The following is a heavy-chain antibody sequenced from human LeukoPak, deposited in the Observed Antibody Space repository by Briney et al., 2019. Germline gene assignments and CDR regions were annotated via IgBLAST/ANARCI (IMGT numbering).Heavy chain of an antibody. J-gene: IGHJ5*02. V-gene: IGHV3-23*01. CDR3: AKHREYSSDFFDP. CDR1: GFTSSSSA. CDR2: ISGSGAST. Sequence: QSGGSLRLSCSASGFTSSSSAMSWVRQAPGKGLEWVSVISGSGASTYYADSVKGRFTISRDNSKNTLYLRMNSLRAEDTAVYYCAKHREYSSDFFDPWGQGTLVTVSS. D-gene: IGHD5-18*01.